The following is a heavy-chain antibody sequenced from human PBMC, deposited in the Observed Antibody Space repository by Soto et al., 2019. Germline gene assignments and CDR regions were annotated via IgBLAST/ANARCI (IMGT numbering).Heavy chain of an antibody. J-gene: IGHJ4*02. Sequence: QVQLLQSGAEVKKPGASVKVSCKASGYTFTGYYMHWVRQAPGQGLEWMGWINPNSGGTNYAQKFQGWVTMSRDTTISTAYMALSRLRSDDTAVYYCASTKTTVVTAELDYWGQGTLVTVSS. V-gene: IGHV1-2*04. CDR1: GYTFTGYY. CDR2: INPNSGGT. D-gene: IGHD4-17*01. CDR3: ASTKTTVVTAELDY.